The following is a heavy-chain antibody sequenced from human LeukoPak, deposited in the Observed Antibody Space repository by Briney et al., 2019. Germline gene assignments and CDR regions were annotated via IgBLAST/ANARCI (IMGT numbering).Heavy chain of an antibody. D-gene: IGHD6-13*01. Sequence: PGGFLRLSCAASGFTFSSYVMHWVRQAPGKGLEWVAVISYDGSNKYYAESVKGRFTISRDNSKNTLNLQMNSLRVEDTAVYYCARDSKAQQLVRVYFQHWGQGTLVTVSS. CDR2: ISYDGSNK. CDR3: ARDSKAQQLVRVYFQH. J-gene: IGHJ1*01. CDR1: GFTFSSYV. V-gene: IGHV3-30-3*01.